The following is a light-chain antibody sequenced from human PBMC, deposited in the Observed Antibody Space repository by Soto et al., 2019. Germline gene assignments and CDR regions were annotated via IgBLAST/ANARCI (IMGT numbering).Light chain of an antibody. CDR2: GAS. J-gene: IGKJ4*01. V-gene: IGKV3-15*01. Sequence: EMVMTQSPVTLSGSPGERVTLSCRASRTISRNLAWYQQKPGQAPRLLIYGASTRATGIPDRFSGSGSGTEFTLPINSLPSEDFAMYYCQPHNNWPVVTFGGGTRVEIK. CDR3: QPHNNWPVVT. CDR1: RTISRN.